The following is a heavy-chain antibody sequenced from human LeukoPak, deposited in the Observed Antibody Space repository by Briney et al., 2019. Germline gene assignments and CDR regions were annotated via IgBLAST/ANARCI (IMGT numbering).Heavy chain of an antibody. CDR3: ARGVDY. Sequence: SETLSLTCTVSGASITSYYWSWIRQPPGKGLEWIGYIYYSGSTNYNPSLKSRVTISVDTSKNQFSLKLSSVTAADTAVYYCARGVDYWGQGTLVTVSS. J-gene: IGHJ4*02. CDR2: IYYSGST. V-gene: IGHV4-59*01. CDR1: GASITSYY.